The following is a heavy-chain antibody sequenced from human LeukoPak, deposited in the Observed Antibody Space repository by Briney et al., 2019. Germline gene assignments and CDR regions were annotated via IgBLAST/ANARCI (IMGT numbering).Heavy chain of an antibody. D-gene: IGHD3-10*01. Sequence: GGSLRLSCAASGFTFSSYAMSWARQAPGKGLEWVSAISGSGGSTYYADSVKGRFTISRDNSKNTLYLQMNSLRAEDTAVYYCASARNGDNYYGSGSYYSAGLFDYWGQGTLVTVSS. CDR2: ISGSGGST. CDR3: ASARNGDNYYGSGSYYSAGLFDY. J-gene: IGHJ4*02. CDR1: GFTFSSYA. V-gene: IGHV3-23*01.